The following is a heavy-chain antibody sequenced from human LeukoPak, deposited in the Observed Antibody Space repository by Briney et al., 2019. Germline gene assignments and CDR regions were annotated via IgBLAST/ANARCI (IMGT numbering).Heavy chain of an antibody. J-gene: IGHJ3*01. CDR2: ISDSGGST. CDR3: ARDFDMGTTPGDDFDF. V-gene: IGHV3-23*01. D-gene: IGHD3-9*01. Sequence: GGSLRLSCAVSGITLSNYGMSWVRQAPGKGLEWVAGISDSGGSTNYADSVKGRFTISRDNPKNTLYLQMNSLRAEDTAVYYCARDFDMGTTPGDDFDFWGQGTMVTVSS. CDR1: GITLSNYG.